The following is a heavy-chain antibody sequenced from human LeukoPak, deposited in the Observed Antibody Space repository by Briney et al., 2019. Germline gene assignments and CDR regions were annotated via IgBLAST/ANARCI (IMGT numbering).Heavy chain of an antibody. CDR1: GFTFSSYS. D-gene: IGHD3-10*01. CDR3: ARYYGSGRIDY. CDR2: ISSSSSTI. Sequence: PGGSLRLSCAASGFTFSSYSMNWVRQAPGKGLEWVSYISSSSSTIYYADSVKGRFTISRDNAKNSLYLQMNSLRAEDTAVYYCARYYGSGRIDYWGQGTLVTVSS. J-gene: IGHJ4*02. V-gene: IGHV3-48*04.